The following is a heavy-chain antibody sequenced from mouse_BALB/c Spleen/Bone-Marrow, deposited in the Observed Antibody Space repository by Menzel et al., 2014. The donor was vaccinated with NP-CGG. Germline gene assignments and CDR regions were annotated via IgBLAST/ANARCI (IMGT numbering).Heavy chain of an antibody. CDR2: INLDSSTI. V-gene: IGHV4-1*02. Sequence: EVHLVESGGGLVQPGGSLKLSCAASGFDFSRYWMSWVRQAPGKGLEWIGEINLDSSTINYTPSLKDKFITSRDNAKNTLYLQMSKVRSEDTALYYCARPPLYYDYAWFAYWGQGTLVTVSA. CDR3: ARPPLYYDYAWFAY. J-gene: IGHJ3*01. D-gene: IGHD2-4*01. CDR1: GFDFSRYW.